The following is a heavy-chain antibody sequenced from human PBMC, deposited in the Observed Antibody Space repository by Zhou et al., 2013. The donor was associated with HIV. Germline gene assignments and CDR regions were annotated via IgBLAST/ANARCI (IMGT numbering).Heavy chain of an antibody. CDR1: GFKFDDYA. D-gene: IGHD3-22*01. Sequence: VQLVESGGGVVRPGGSLRLSCAASGFKFDDYALNWVRQVPGKGLEWVCGINWNGGSTGYADSVKGRFTISRDDAKNSLFLQMNSLRAEDTALYYCARAVGLYFDSSGYSVWGQGTLVTVSS. CDR3: ARAVGLYFDSSGYSV. CDR2: INWNGGST. J-gene: IGHJ4*02. V-gene: IGHV3-20*04.